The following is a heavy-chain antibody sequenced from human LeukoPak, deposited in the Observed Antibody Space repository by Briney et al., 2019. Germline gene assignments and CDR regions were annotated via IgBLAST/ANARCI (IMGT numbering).Heavy chain of an antibody. CDR2: INAGNGDT. CDR3: ARVVTRLREGAYQYDLDV. CDR1: GYTFTSYY. D-gene: IGHD3-16*01. Sequence: ASVKVSCKASGYTFTSYYMHWVRQAPGQRLEWMGWINAGNGDTEYSQKFQGRVTSTRDTSANTVYMDLRSLRSEDTAVYYCARVVTRLREGAYQYDLDVWGQGTTVTVSS. J-gene: IGHJ6*02. V-gene: IGHV1-3*01.